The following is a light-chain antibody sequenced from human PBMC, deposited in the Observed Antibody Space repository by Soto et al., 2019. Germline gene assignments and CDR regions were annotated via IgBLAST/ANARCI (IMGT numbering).Light chain of an antibody. CDR3: SSYSSSSTLRL. J-gene: IGLJ2*01. CDR1: SSDIGGFNY. V-gene: IGLV2-14*01. Sequence: QSALTQPASVSGSPGQSITISCTGTSSDIGGFNYVSWYQQHPGKAPKLMIYDVNNRPSGVSNRFSGSKSGNTASLTISGLQPDDEADYHCSSYSSSSTLRLFGGGTKLTVL. CDR2: DVN.